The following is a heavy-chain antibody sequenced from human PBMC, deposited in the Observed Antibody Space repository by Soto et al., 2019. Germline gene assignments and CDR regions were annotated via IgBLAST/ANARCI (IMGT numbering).Heavy chain of an antibody. D-gene: IGHD2-15*01. J-gene: IGHJ4*02. CDR3: ARSGGLDRDFNY. CDR1: GGTFSSDS. CDR2: IIPMFDTP. V-gene: IGHV1-69*12. Sequence: QVQLVQSGAEVKKPGSSVKVSCKASGGTFSSDSFSWVRQAPGQGLEWMGGIIPMFDTPIYAQKFQDRVTITADESTSTAYMQLSSLRPGYTAVYYCARSGGLDRDFNYWGQGSLVTVSS.